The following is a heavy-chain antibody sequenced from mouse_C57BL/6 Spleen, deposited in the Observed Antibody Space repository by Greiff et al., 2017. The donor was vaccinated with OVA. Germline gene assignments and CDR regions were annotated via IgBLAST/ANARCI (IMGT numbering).Heavy chain of an antibody. CDR1: GYTFTGYW. Sequence: VHLVESGAELLKPGASVKLSCKATGYTFTGYWIEWVKQRPGHGLEWIGEILPGSGSTNYNENFKGKATFTADTSSNTAYMQLSSLTTEDSAIYYCARSGLRRRGYAMDYWGQGTSVTVSS. D-gene: IGHD2-2*01. CDR2: ILPGSGST. CDR3: ARSGLRRRGYAMDY. J-gene: IGHJ4*01. V-gene: IGHV1-9*01.